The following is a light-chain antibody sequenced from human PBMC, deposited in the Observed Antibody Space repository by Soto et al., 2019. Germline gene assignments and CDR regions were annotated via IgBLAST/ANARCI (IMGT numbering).Light chain of an antibody. Sequence: DIVMTQHPDSMAVSLGERATINCKSSQSGLSSSNNKNYFDWYQQKSGQPPKLLISCASTRDSGVPDRFSGSGSETDFTLSISSLQAEDVAVYYCQQYYAASLAFGQGTKVEIK. CDR1: QSGLSSSNNKNY. V-gene: IGKV4-1*01. CDR2: CAS. J-gene: IGKJ1*01. CDR3: QQYYAASLA.